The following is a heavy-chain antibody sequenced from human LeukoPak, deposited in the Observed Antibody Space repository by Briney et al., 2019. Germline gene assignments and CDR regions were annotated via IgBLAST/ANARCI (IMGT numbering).Heavy chain of an antibody. J-gene: IGHJ4*02. CDR3: ASGPRIHYGSGSYPY. Sequence: GGSLRLSCAPSGFTFSRYTMNWVRQAPGKGLEWVSSISSNGYYVYQADSVKGRFTISRDNAKTSLYLQMNSLRAEDTAVYYCASGPRIHYGSGSYPYWGQGTLVTVSS. D-gene: IGHD3-10*01. CDR2: ISSNGYYV. V-gene: IGHV3-21*04. CDR1: GFTFSRYT.